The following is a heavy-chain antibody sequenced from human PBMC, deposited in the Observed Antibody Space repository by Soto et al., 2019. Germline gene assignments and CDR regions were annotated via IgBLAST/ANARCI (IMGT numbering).Heavy chain of an antibody. CDR3: ARHEKKVLENRIDP. Sequence: QLQLQESGPGLVKPSETLSLTCTVSGGSISSSSYYWGWIRQPPGKGLEWIGSIYYSGCTYYNPSLKSRGTISVDTSKNQLSLKLSSVTAADTAVYYCARHEKKVLENRIDPWGQGTLVTVSS. J-gene: IGHJ5*02. CDR1: GGSISSSSYY. V-gene: IGHV4-39*01. D-gene: IGHD1-1*01. CDR2: IYYSGCT.